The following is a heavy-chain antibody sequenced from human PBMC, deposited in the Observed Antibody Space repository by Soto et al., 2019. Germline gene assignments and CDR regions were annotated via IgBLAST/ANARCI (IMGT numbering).Heavy chain of an antibody. V-gene: IGHV4-31*03. D-gene: IGHD4-17*01. CDR2: IYYSGST. J-gene: IGHJ5*02. CDR3: ARGHLRWYNWFDP. Sequence: QVQLQESGPGLVKPSQTLSLTCTVSGGSISRGGYYWSWIRQHPGKGLEWIGYIYYSGSTYYNPSLKSRVTISVDTSKNQFSLKLSSVTAADTAVYYCARGHLRWYNWFDPWGQGTLVTVSS. CDR1: GGSISRGGYY.